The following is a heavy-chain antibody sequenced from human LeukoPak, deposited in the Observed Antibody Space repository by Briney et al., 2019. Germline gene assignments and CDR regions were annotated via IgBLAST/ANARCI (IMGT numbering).Heavy chain of an antibody. CDR3: VRDGSYYDSSGYYYLY. J-gene: IGHJ4*02. CDR1: GYTFTSYG. Sequence: SVKVSCKAPGYTFTSYGISWVRQAPGQGLEWMGGITPMFGTANYAQKFQGRVTITADESTSTAYMELSSLRSEDTAVYYCVRDGSYYDSSGYYYLYWGQGTLVTVSS. V-gene: IGHV1-69*13. D-gene: IGHD3-22*01. CDR2: ITPMFGTA.